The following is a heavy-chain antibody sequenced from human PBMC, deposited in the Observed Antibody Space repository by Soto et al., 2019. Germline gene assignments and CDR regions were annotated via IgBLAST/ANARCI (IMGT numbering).Heavy chain of an antibody. D-gene: IGHD2-2*01. CDR1: GASVSTYDAT. CDR3: VTLVGNSWLDS. Sequence: QVQLQQSGPGLVKPSQTLSLTCDISGASVSTYDATWNWIRQSPSRGLEWLGRTYYRSKGYNDYAVSVRSRITISPHIDNNQISLQLNSVTPDDTAVYYGVTLVGNSWLDSWGQGTLVTVSS. CDR2: TYYRSKGYN. V-gene: IGHV6-1*01. J-gene: IGHJ5*01.